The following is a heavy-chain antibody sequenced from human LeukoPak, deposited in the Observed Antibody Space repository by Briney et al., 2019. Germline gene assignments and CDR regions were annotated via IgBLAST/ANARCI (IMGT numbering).Heavy chain of an antibody. J-gene: IGHJ4*02. Sequence: HPGGSLRLSCAASGLTFSSHAMHWVRQAPGKGLEWVAVISHDGSDKHYTDSVKGRFTISRDNSKNTLYLQMNSLRAEDTAVYYCAKDPGGYSYGTLDYWGQGTLVTVSS. V-gene: IGHV3-30-3*01. CDR3: AKDPGGYSYGTLDY. D-gene: IGHD5-18*01. CDR1: GLTFSSHA. CDR2: ISHDGSDK.